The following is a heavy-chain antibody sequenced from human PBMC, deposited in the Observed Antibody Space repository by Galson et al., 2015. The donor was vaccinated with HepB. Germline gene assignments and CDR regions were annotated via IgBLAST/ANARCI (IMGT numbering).Heavy chain of an antibody. D-gene: IGHD2/OR15-2a*01. V-gene: IGHV3-23*01. CDR1: GFTFSSYA. CDR2: ISGSGDST. J-gene: IGHJ4*02. CDR3: AKRWSKNEYYAYFDK. Sequence: SLRLSCAASGFTFSSYAMNWVRQAPGKGLEWVSAISGSGDSTYYADSVKGRFTISRDNSENTLYLQMNSLRAEDTAVYHCAKRWSKNEYYAYFDKWGQGTLVTVSS.